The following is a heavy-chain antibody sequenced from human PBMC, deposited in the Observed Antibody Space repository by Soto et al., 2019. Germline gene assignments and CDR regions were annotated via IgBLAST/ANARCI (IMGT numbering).Heavy chain of an antibody. CDR1: GDSFNVHY. V-gene: IGHV4-34*01. J-gene: IGHJ2*01. CDR3: ARGTREGYYFDF. Sequence: QVRLQQWGAGLLKSSETLSLTCAVYGDSFNVHYWSWIRQSPVRGLEWIGEVNYGGTTNYNPSLRSRVTGSVDTTKIHFSLKMSSVTAADTAMYYCARGTREGYYFDFWGRGTLVTVSS. CDR2: VNYGGTT. D-gene: IGHD2-15*01.